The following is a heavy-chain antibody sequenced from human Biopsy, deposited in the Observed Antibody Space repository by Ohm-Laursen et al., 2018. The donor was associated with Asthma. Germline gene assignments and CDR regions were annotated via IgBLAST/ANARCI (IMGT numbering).Heavy chain of an antibody. CDR1: GFTFSTYA. V-gene: IGHV3-30*03. CDR2: ISYDGSKR. J-gene: IGHJ3*02. D-gene: IGHD3-9*01. CDR3: ARTYYDFLTGQVNDAFAI. Sequence: SLRLSCAASGFTFSTYAMHWVRQAPGKGLEWVALISYDGSKRHSADSVRGRFTISRDNSKNTLYLQMNGLRAEDTAVYYCARTYYDFLTGQVNDAFAIWGQGTMVTVSS.